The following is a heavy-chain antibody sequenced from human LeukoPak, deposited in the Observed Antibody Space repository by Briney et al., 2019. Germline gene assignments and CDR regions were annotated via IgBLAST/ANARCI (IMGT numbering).Heavy chain of an antibody. J-gene: IGHJ6*03. CDR3: ARWGPPSIAEETPYYYYMDV. V-gene: IGHV4-31*03. D-gene: IGHD6-6*01. CDR1: GGSISSGGYY. CDR2: IYYSGST. Sequence: PSETLSLTCTVSGGSISSGGYYWSWIRQHPGKGLEWIGYIYYSGSTYYNPSLKSRVTISVDTSKNQFSLKLSSVTAADTAVYYCARWGPPSIAEETPYYYYMDVWGKGTTVTVSS.